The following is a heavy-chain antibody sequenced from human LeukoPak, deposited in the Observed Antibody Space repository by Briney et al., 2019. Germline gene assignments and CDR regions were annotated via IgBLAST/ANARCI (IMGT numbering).Heavy chain of an antibody. CDR1: GFTFSSYG. Sequence: GGSLRLSCAASGFTFSSYGMHWVRQASGKGLEWVAFIRCDGSNKYYADSGKGRFTISRDNSKNTMYLHMNGLRAEDTAVYYCAKGNCGGDCYTYYYFYMDVWGKGTTVTVSS. V-gene: IGHV3-30*02. J-gene: IGHJ6*03. D-gene: IGHD2-21*02. CDR2: IRCDGSNK. CDR3: AKGNCGGDCYTYYYFYMDV.